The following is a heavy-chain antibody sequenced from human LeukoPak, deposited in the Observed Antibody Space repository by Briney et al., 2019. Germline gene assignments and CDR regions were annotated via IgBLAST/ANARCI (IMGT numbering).Heavy chain of an antibody. Sequence: SETLSLTCTISGSSITSVSHYWGWIRQPPGKGLEWIGDIYYTGSTYYSPSLRSRVTMSEHTSENQFSLRLNSVTAVDTAVYYCARRWGNIVGVTYEYWGQGTLVTVSS. J-gene: IGHJ4*02. D-gene: IGHD3-16*01. CDR1: GSSITSVSHY. CDR2: IYYTGST. CDR3: ARRWGNIVGVTYEY. V-gene: IGHV4-39*01.